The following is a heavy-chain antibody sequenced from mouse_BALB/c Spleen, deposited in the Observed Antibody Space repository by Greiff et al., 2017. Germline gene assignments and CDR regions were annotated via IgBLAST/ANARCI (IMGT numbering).Heavy chain of an antibody. J-gene: IGHJ3*01. CDR1: GFTFSSYT. D-gene: IGHD2-14*01. V-gene: IGHV5-6-4*01. CDR2: ISGGGSYT. CDR3: KRDRHDGPFAY. Sequence: DVMLVESGGGLVKPGGSLKLSCAASGFTFSSYTMSWVRQTPEKRLEWVATISGGGSYTYYPDSVKGRFTISRDNAKNTLYLQMSSLKSEDTAMYYCKRDRHDGPFAYWGQGTLVTVSA.